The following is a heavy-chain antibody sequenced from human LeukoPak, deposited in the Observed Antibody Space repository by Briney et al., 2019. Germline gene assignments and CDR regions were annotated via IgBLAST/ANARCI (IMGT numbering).Heavy chain of an antibody. Sequence: GASVKVSCKASGYTFTSYGISWVRQAPGQGLEWMGWISAYNGNTNYAQKLQGRVTMTTDTSTSTAYMELRSLRSDDTAMYYCARDWRAHYYGSGSHRPLDYWGQGTLVTVSS. CDR3: ARDWRAHYYGSGSHRPLDY. J-gene: IGHJ4*02. D-gene: IGHD3-10*01. V-gene: IGHV1-18*01. CDR1: GYTFTSYG. CDR2: ISAYNGNT.